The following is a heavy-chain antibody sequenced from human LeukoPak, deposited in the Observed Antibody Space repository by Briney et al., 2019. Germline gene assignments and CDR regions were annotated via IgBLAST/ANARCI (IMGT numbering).Heavy chain of an antibody. D-gene: IGHD1-26*01. V-gene: IGHV4-39*07. Sequence: SETLSLTCTVSGGSISSSSYYWGWIRQPPGRGLEWIGSIYYSGSTYYNPSLKSRVTISVDTSKNQFSLKVSSVTAADTAVYYCARFNSGGYQHYFDYWGQGTLVTVSS. CDR3: ARFNSGGYQHYFDY. CDR2: IYYSGST. CDR1: GGSISSSSYY. J-gene: IGHJ4*02.